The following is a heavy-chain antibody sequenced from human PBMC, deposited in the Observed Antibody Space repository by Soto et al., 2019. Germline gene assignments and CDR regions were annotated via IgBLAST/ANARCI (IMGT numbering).Heavy chain of an antibody. J-gene: IGHJ4*02. CDR3: ARDRGCSGGICYRDLGY. V-gene: IGHV3-48*01. D-gene: IGHD2-15*01. CDR1: GFTFSTYS. CDR2: ISSISNTI. Sequence: EVQLVESGGGLVQPGGSLRLSCAASGFTFSTYSMSWVRQAPGKGLGWVSYISSISNTIYYADSVKGRFTISRDNAKNSLYLHMNSLSAEDTAVYYCARDRGCSGGICYRDLGYWGQGTLVTVSS.